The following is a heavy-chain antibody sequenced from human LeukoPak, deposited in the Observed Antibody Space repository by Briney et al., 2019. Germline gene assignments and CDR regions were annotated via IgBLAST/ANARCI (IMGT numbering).Heavy chain of an antibody. D-gene: IGHD2-8*01. CDR3: ARNGGGLGL. J-gene: IGHJ4*02. Sequence: GGSLRLSCAASGFTFSDYYMSWVRQAPGKGLEWVSVIYTSGTTSYTDSVRGRFTISRDSSTNTVYFQMNSLRDEDTAVYYCARNGGGLGLWGQGTLVTVSS. CDR1: GFTFSDYY. V-gene: IGHV3-66*01. CDR2: IYTSGTT.